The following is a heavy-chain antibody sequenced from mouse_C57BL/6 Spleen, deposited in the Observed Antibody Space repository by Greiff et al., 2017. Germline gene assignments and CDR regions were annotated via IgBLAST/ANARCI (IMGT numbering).Heavy chain of an antibody. CDR3: ERWGSGYDAMDY. J-gene: IGHJ4*01. V-gene: IGHV1-82*01. D-gene: IGHD3-2*02. CDR2: IYPGDGGT. CDR1: GYAFSSSW. Sequence: QVQLQQSGPELVKPGASVKISCKASGYAFSSSWMNWVKQRPGKGLEWIGRIYPGDGGTNYNGKFKGKATLTADKSSSTAYMPLSSLTSEDSAVYFCERWGSGYDAMDYWGQGTSVTVSS.